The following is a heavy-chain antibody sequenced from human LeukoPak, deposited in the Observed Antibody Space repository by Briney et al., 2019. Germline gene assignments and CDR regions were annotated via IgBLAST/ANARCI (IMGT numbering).Heavy chain of an antibody. CDR3: ARGNPLWFGEFSSY. Sequence: GGSLRLSCAASGFTFSSYSMNWVRQAPGKGLEWVSYISSSSTTIYYADSVKGRFTISRDNAKNSLYLQMNSLRAEDTAVYYCARGNPLWFGEFSSYWGQGTLVTVSS. D-gene: IGHD3-10*01. J-gene: IGHJ4*02. CDR2: ISSSSTTI. CDR1: GFTFSSYS. V-gene: IGHV3-48*01.